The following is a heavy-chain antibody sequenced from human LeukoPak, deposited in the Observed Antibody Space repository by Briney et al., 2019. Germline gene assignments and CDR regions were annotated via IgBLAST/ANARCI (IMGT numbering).Heavy chain of an antibody. CDR1: GYTFTGYY. D-gene: IGHD6-19*01. Sequence: ASVKVSCKASGYTFTGYYMHWVRQAPGQGLEWMGWINPNSGGTNYAQKFQGRVTMTRDTSISTAYVELSRLRSDDTAVYYCARAAVAAGNWFDPWGQGTLVTVSS. CDR2: INPNSGGT. V-gene: IGHV1-2*02. J-gene: IGHJ5*02. CDR3: ARAAVAAGNWFDP.